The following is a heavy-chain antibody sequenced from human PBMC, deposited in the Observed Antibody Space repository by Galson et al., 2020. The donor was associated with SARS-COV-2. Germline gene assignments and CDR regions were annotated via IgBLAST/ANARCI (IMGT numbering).Heavy chain of an antibody. D-gene: IGHD2-21*01. V-gene: IGHV3-21*01. Sequence: GESLKISCTASGITFSDYTMTWVRQAPGKGLEWVSSIFGSGSHRYYADSVKGRFTISRDSAKSSMYLQMNSLGADDTAVYYRAKDLGPAPVIKWYFDVWGRGALVTVSS. CDR3: AKDLGPAPVIKWYFDV. J-gene: IGHJ2*01. CDR1: GITFSDYT. CDR2: IFGSGSHR.